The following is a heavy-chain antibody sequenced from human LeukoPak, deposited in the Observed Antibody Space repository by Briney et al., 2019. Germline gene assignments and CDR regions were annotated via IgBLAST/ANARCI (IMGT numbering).Heavy chain of an antibody. CDR2: IYYSGST. V-gene: IGHV4-30-4*01. D-gene: IGHD3-22*01. CDR3: AREHYYDSS. J-gene: IGHJ4*02. CDR1: GGSISSYY. Sequence: TASETLSLTCTVSGGSISSYYWSWIRQPPGKGLEWIGYIYYSGSTYYNPSLKSRVTISVDTSKNQFSLKLSSVTAADTAVCYCAREHYYDSSWGQGTLVTVSS.